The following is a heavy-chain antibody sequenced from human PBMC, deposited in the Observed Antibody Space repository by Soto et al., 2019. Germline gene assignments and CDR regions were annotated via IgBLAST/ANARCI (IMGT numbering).Heavy chain of an antibody. CDR2: IYYSGST. CDR3: ARHPGYNWNFIDY. V-gene: IGHV4-39*01. Sequence: PSETLSLTCTVSGGSISSSSYYWGWIRQPPGKGLEWIGSIYYSGSTYYNPSLKSRVTISVDTSKNQFSLKLSSVTAADTAVYYCARHPGYNWNFIDYWGQGTLVTVSS. J-gene: IGHJ4*02. CDR1: GGSISSSSYY. D-gene: IGHD1-20*01.